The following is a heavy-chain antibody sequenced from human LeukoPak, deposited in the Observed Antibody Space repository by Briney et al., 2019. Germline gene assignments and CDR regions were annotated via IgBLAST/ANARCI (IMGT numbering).Heavy chain of an antibody. CDR3: ARESYYFGSGTYYYYMDV. D-gene: IGHD3-10*01. CDR1: GGSISSYY. CDR2: IYYSGST. V-gene: IGHV4-59*01. J-gene: IGHJ6*03. Sequence: SETLSLTCTVSGGSISSYYWSWIRQPPGKGLEWIGYIYYSGSTNYNPSRKSRVTISVDTSKNQFSLKLSSVTAADTAVYYCARESYYFGSGTYYYYMDVWGKGTTVTVSS.